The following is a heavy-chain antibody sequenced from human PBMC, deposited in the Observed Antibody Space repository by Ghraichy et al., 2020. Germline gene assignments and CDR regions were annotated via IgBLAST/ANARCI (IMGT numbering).Heavy chain of an antibody. V-gene: IGHV4-4*02. CDR3: ARGGGDWNSRPNRAIDY. Sequence: SETLSLTCAVSGDSISSSNWWTWVRQPPGKGLEWIGEIFHSGTTNSSPSLKSRVTVSVDKSKNQFSLILTSVTAADTAVYYCARGGGDWNSRPNRAIDYWGQGTLVTVSS. CDR2: IFHSGTT. D-gene: IGHD1-7*01. J-gene: IGHJ4*02. CDR1: GDSISSSNW.